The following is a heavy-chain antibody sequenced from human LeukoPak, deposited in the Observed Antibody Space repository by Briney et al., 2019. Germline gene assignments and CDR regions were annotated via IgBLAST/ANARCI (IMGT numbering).Heavy chain of an antibody. D-gene: IGHD3-9*01. CDR3: ARETRYYDILTGYWDAFDI. J-gene: IGHJ3*02. Sequence: ASVKVSCKAFGYTFTSYGISWVRQAPGQGLEWMGWISAYNGNTNYAQKLQGRVTMTTDTSTSTAYMELRSLRSDDTAVYYCARETRYYDILTGYWDAFDIWGQGTMVTVSS. CDR2: ISAYNGNT. V-gene: IGHV1-18*01. CDR1: GYTFTSYG.